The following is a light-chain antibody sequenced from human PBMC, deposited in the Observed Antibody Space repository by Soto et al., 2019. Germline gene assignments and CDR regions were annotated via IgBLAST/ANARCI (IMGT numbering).Light chain of an antibody. J-gene: IGKJ5*01. CDR2: AAS. CDR1: QGISSY. Sequence: DIQLTQSPSFLSASLGDSVTIXXRASQGISSYLAWYQQKPGKAPKLXIYAASTLQSGVPLRFSGSGSGTSFTLTISSLQPEDFATYYCQQLLSYPITFGQGTRLEIK. CDR3: QQLLSYPIT. V-gene: IGKV1-9*01.